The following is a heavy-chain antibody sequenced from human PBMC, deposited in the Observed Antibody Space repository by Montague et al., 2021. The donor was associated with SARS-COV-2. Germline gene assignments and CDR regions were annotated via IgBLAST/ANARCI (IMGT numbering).Heavy chain of an antibody. CDR2: ISSSSYTI. CDR1: GFTFSGYS. Sequence: SLRLSCAASGFTFSGYSMNWVRQAPGKGLEWVSYISSSSYTIYYADSVKGRFTISRDNAKNSLYLQMNSLRDEDTAVYSCARKRGYCSSTSCYGDFYYGMDVWGQGTTVTVSS. J-gene: IGHJ6*02. D-gene: IGHD2-2*01. V-gene: IGHV3-48*02. CDR3: ARKRGYCSSTSCYGDFYYGMDV.